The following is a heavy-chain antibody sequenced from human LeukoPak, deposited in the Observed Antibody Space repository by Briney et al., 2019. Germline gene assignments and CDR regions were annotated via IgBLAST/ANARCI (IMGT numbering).Heavy chain of an antibody. J-gene: IGHJ3*02. Sequence: PGGSLRLSCAASGFTFSNAWMSWVRQAPGKGLEWVGRIKSKTDGGTTDYAAPVKGRFTISRDDPKNTLCLQMNSLKTEDTAVYYCTTYKYCSGGGCYSAAFDIWGQGTMVTVSS. D-gene: IGHD2-15*01. CDR1: GFTFSNAW. V-gene: IGHV3-15*01. CDR2: IKSKTDGGTT. CDR3: TTYKYCSGGGCYSAAFDI.